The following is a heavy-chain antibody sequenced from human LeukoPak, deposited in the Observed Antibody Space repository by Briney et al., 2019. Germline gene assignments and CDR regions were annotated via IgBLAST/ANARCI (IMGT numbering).Heavy chain of an antibody. CDR2: ISSSGSQT. CDR1: GFTFSDYY. D-gene: IGHD3-9*01. Sequence: GGSLRLSCAASGFTFSDYYLSWIRQAPGKGLECVSYISSSGSQTLHADSVKGRFTISRDNAKNSLYLQMNSLRAEDTAVYYCARYYDILTGYYTSIGYWGQGTLVTVSS. CDR3: ARYYDILTGYYTSIGY. J-gene: IGHJ4*02. V-gene: IGHV3-11*06.